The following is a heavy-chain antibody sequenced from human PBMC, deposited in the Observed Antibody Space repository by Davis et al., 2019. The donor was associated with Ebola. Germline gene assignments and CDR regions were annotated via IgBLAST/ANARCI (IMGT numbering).Heavy chain of an antibody. Sequence: GESLKISCAASGFTFSSYGMHWVRQAPGKGLEWVSTLGTSADTYYADSVKGRFTISRDNSKNTLYLQMNSLRAEDTAIYYCARGAYGDYIVKAFDIWGQGTKVTVSS. J-gene: IGHJ3*02. CDR1: GFTFSSYG. V-gene: IGHV3-NL1*01. CDR3: ARGAYGDYIVKAFDI. CDR2: LGTSADT. D-gene: IGHD4-17*01.